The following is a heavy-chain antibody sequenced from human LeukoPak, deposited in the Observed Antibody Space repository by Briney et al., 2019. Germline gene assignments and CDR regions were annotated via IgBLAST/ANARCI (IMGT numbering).Heavy chain of an antibody. V-gene: IGHV4-34*01. D-gene: IGHD1-26*01. CDR1: GGSFSGYY. CDR3: ARAQSGSYYGFDS. Sequence: SETLSLTCAVYGGSFSGYYWSWIRQPPGKGLEWIGEINHSGSTNYNPSLKSRVTISVDTSKNRFSLKLNSVTAADTAVYYCARAQSGSYYGFDSWGQGTLVTVSS. J-gene: IGHJ4*02. CDR2: INHSGST.